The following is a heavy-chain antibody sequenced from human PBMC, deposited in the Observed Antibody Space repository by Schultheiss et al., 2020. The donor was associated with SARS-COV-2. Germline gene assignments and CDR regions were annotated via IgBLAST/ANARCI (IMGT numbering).Heavy chain of an antibody. Sequence: SETLSLTCAVYGGSFSGYYWSWIRQPPGKGLEWIGYFYYSGNTNYNPSLKSRVTFSVDTSKNQFSLKLSSVTAADTAVYYCARTYCSSTSCLYGYYYYYMDVLGKGATVTVAS. D-gene: IGHD2-2*01. CDR2: FYYSGNT. CDR1: GGSFSGYY. V-gene: IGHV4-59*08. CDR3: ARTYCSSTSCLYGYYYYYMDV. J-gene: IGHJ6*03.